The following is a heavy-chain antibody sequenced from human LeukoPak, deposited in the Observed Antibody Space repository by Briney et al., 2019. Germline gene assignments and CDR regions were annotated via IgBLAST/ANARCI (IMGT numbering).Heavy chain of an antibody. CDR1: GFTFSSYS. J-gene: IGHJ3*02. D-gene: IGHD2-8*01. CDR2: IMKDGSEK. Sequence: PGGSLRLSCAASGFTFSSYSMSWVRQAPGKGLEWVANIMKDGSEKHSVDSVKGRFTISRDNAKNSLYLQMDSLRAEDTAVYYCARDCTNGVCPTYNTFDIWGQGTMVTFSS. CDR3: ARDCTNGVCPTYNTFDI. V-gene: IGHV3-7*05.